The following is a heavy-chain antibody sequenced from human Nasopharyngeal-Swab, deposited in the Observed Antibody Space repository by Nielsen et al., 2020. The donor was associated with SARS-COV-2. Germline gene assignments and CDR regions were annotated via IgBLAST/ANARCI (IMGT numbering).Heavy chain of an antibody. CDR2: ISYDGSNK. D-gene: IGHD6-13*01. V-gene: IGHV3-30*18. J-gene: IGHJ6*02. Sequence: VRQAPGKGLEWVAVISYDGSNKYYADSVKGRFTISRDNSKNTLYLQMNSLRAEDTAVYYCAKDRGSSGYYYGMDVWGQGTTVTVSS. CDR3: AKDRGSSGYYYGMDV.